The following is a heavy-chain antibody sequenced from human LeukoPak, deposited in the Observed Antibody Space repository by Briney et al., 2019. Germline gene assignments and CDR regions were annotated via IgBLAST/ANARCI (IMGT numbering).Heavy chain of an antibody. V-gene: IGHV3-48*03. D-gene: IGHD3-9*01. Sequence: PGGSLRLSCAASGFTFSSYEMNWVRQAPGKGLEWVSYISSGSTIYYADSVKGRFTISRDNAKNSLYLQMNSLRAEDTAVYYCARDLGDDILTGYPRWGQGTLVTVSS. CDR2: ISSGSTI. CDR3: ARDLGDDILTGYPR. J-gene: IGHJ4*02. CDR1: GFTFSSYE.